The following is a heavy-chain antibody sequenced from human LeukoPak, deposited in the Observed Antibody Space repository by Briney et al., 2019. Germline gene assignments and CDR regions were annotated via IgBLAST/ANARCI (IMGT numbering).Heavy chain of an antibody. CDR1: GGSISSYY. CDR3: ASERHSSREAFDI. J-gene: IGHJ3*02. D-gene: IGHD6-19*01. CDR2: IYTSGST. Sequence: PSETLSLTCTVSGGSISSYYWSWIRQPAGKGLEWIGRIYTSGSTNYNPSLKSRVTISVDKSKNQFSLKLSSVTAADTAVYYCASERHSSREAFDIWGQGTMVTVSS. V-gene: IGHV4-4*07.